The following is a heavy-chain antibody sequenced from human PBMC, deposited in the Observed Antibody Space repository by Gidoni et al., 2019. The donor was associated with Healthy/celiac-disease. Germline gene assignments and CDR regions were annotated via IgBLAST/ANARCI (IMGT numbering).Heavy chain of an antibody. D-gene: IGHD6-19*01. CDR3: AKEGSNLQYSSGWRPPFDY. J-gene: IGHJ4*02. CDR2: ISGSGGST. CDR1: GFTFSSYA. V-gene: IGHV3-23*01. Sequence: EVQLLESGGGLVQPGGSLRLSCAASGFTFSSYAMSWVRQAPGKGLEWVSAISGSGGSTYYADSVKGRFTISRDNSKNTLYLQMNSLRAEDTAVYYCAKEGSNLQYSSGWRPPFDYWGQGTLVTVSS.